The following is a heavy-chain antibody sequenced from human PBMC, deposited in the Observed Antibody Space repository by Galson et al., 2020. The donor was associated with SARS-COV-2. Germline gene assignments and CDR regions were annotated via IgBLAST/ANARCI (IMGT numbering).Heavy chain of an antibody. V-gene: IGHV3-21*01. Sequence: GESLKISCAASGFSFSNYDMNWVRQTPGKGLEWVSSISSRSMHIYYADSVKGRFTISRDNAKTSLYLQMDSLRAEDTAMYYCARGTNRYGNSPSCYLNWFDPWGQGTLVTVSS. J-gene: IGHJ5*02. D-gene: IGHD2-2*01. CDR1: GFSFSNYD. CDR2: ISSRSMHI. CDR3: ARGTNRYGNSPSCYLNWFDP.